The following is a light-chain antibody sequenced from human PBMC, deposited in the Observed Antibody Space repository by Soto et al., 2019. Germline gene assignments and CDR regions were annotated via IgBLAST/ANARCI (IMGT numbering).Light chain of an antibody. V-gene: IGLV1-40*01. Sequence: QSVLTQPPSVSGAPGQRVTISCNESSSNIGAGYDVHWYQQLPGTAPKLLIYGNSNRPSGVPDRFSGSKSGTSASLAITGLQAEDEADYYCQSYDSSLSGRVFGTGTKVTVL. J-gene: IGLJ1*01. CDR3: QSYDSSLSGRV. CDR2: GNS. CDR1: SSNIGAGYD.